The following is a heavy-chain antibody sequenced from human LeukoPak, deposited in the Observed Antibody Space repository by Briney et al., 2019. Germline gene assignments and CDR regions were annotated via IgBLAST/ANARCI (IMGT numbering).Heavy chain of an antibody. CDR1: GFTFSSYS. Sequence: GGSLRLSCAASGFTFSSYSMNWVRQAPGKGLEWVSSISSSSSYIYYADSVKGRFTISRDNAKNSLYLQMNSLRAEDTAVYYCARDRSIAAAGSPDYWGQGTLVTVSS. CDR2: ISSSSSYI. CDR3: ARDRSIAAAGSPDY. D-gene: IGHD6-13*01. V-gene: IGHV3-21*01. J-gene: IGHJ4*02.